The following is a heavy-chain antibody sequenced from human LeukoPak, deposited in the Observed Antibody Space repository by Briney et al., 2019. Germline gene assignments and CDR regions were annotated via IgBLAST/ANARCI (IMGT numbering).Heavy chain of an antibody. V-gene: IGHV4-59*08. CDR2: IYHSGHT. CDR1: GASVSSDY. D-gene: IGHD2/OR15-2a*01. J-gene: IGHJ5*02. CDR3: ARHPFQYPFDH. Sequence: SETLSLACTVSGASVSSDYWSWIRQSPGKGLEWIGYIYHSGHTMSNPSLKSRVSLSLDTSNNQFSLKLSSVTAADTAVYYCARHPFQYPFDHWGQGTVVSVSS.